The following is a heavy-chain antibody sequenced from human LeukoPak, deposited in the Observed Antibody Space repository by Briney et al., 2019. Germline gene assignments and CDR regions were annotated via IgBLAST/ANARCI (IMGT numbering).Heavy chain of an antibody. D-gene: IGHD3-9*01. Sequence: GGSLRLSCAASGFTFSSYAMSWVRQAPGKGLEWVSAISGSGGSTYYADSVKGRFTISRDNSKNTLYLQMNSLRAEDTAVYYCAKDQFYDILTGYNRYYGMDAWGQGTTVTVSS. V-gene: IGHV3-23*01. CDR1: GFTFSSYA. CDR2: ISGSGGST. CDR3: AKDQFYDILTGYNRYYGMDA. J-gene: IGHJ6*02.